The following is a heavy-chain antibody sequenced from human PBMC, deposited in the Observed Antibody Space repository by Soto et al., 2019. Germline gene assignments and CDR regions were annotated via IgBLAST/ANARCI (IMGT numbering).Heavy chain of an antibody. CDR2: ISWNSGSI. Sequence: PGGSLRLSCAASGFTFDDYAMHWVRQAPGKGLEWVSGISWNSGSIGYADSVKGRFTISRDNAKNSLYLQMNSLRAEDTALYYCAKDLGDILTGSDYWGQGTLVTVSS. J-gene: IGHJ4*02. D-gene: IGHD3-9*01. CDR3: AKDLGDILTGSDY. CDR1: GFTFDDYA. V-gene: IGHV3-9*01.